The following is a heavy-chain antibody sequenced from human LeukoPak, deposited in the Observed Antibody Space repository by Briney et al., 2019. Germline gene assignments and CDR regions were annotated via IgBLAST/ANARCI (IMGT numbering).Heavy chain of an antibody. D-gene: IGHD4/OR15-4a*01. J-gene: IGHJ6*02. Sequence: GGSLRLSCAVSGITLTNYGMSWVRRAPGKGVEWGGGMVGRGGRTIYADSVEGLFTISRDNSKNTLYLQMNIVRAEDTAVYHCPKARGLWWLLTNYYHYYGLDVSGPGTTVTVSS. CDR1: GITLTNYG. CDR3: PKARGLWWLLTNYYHYYGLDV. V-gene: IGHV3-23*01. CDR2: MVGRGGRT.